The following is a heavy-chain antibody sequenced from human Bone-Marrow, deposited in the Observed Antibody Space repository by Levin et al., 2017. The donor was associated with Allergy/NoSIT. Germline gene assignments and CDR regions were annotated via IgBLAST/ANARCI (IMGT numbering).Heavy chain of an antibody. Sequence: SQTLSLTCAVSGGSISSGGYSWSWIRQPPGKGLEWIGYIYHSGSTYYNPSLKSRVTISVDRSKNQFSLKLSSVTAADTAVYYCARGGVRGLDWGQGTLVTVSS. CDR1: GGSISSGGYS. CDR3: ARGGVRGLD. D-gene: IGHD3-10*01. J-gene: IGHJ4*02. CDR2: IYHSGST. V-gene: IGHV4-30-2*01.